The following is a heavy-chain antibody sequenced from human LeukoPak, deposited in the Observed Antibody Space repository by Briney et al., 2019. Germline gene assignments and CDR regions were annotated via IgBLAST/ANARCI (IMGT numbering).Heavy chain of an antibody. D-gene: IGHD2-2*01. J-gene: IGHJ6*02. CDR3: ARDHCSSTSCYDYGMDV. Sequence: GGSLRLSCAASGFTFSSYWMSWVRRAPGKGLEWVANIKQDGSEKYYVDSVKGRFTISRDNAKNSLYLQMNSLRAEDTAVYYCARDHCSSTSCYDYGMDVWGQGTTVTVSS. V-gene: IGHV3-7*01. CDR1: GFTFSSYW. CDR2: IKQDGSEK.